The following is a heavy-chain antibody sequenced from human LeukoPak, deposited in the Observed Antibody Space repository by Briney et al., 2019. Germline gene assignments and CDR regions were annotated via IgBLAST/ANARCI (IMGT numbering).Heavy chain of an antibody. CDR3: AREFSANWFDP. CDR1: GASISSNY. Sequence: SETLSLTCNVSGASISSNYWTWIRQPAGKGLEWIGRVHGTESTRYNPSLEGRVTMTVDTSKNNLSLKVTSVTAADMAVYYCAREFSANWFDPWGQGTLVTVSA. J-gene: IGHJ5*02. V-gene: IGHV4-4*07. CDR2: VHGTEST.